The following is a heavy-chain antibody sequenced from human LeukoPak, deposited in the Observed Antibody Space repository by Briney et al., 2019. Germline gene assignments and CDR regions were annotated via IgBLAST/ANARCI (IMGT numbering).Heavy chain of an antibody. J-gene: IGHJ4*02. D-gene: IGHD3-9*01. CDR1: GGSFSGYY. V-gene: IGHV4-34*01. CDR2: INHSGST. Sequence: TSESLSLTCAVSGGSFSGYYWSWIRQPPGKGLEWIGEINHSGSTNYNPSLKSRVTISVDTSKNQFSLKLSSVTAADTAVYYCARGGYDSLTGYRHSFDYWGQGTLVTVSS. CDR3: ARGGYDSLTGYRHSFDY.